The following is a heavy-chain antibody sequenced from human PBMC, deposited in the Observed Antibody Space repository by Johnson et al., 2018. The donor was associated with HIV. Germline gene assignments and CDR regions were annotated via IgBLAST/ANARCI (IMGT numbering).Heavy chain of an antibody. CDR3: ARGGYYYDSYDAFDI. Sequence: VQLVESGGGVVQPGGSLRLSCAASGFTFSSYWMSWVRQAPGKGLEWVANIKQDGSEKYYVDSVKGRFTISRDNSKNTLYLQMNSLRAEDTAVYYCARGGYYYDSYDAFDIWGQGTMVTVSS. CDR2: IKQDGSEK. J-gene: IGHJ3*02. V-gene: IGHV3-7*01. CDR1: GFTFSSYW. D-gene: IGHD3-22*01.